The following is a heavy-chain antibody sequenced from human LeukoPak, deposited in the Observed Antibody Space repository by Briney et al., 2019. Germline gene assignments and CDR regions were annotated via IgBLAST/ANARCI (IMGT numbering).Heavy chain of an antibody. CDR3: ARGTPSSSGWLYYGMDV. CDR2: ISYDGSNK. Sequence: GGSLRLSCAASGFTYSSYAMHWVRQAPGKGLEWVAVISYDGSNKYYADTVKGRFTISRDNSKNTLYLQMNSLRAEDTAVYYCARGTPSSSGWLYYGMDVWGQGTTVTVSS. CDR1: GFTYSSYA. V-gene: IGHV3-30-3*01. J-gene: IGHJ6*02. D-gene: IGHD6-19*01.